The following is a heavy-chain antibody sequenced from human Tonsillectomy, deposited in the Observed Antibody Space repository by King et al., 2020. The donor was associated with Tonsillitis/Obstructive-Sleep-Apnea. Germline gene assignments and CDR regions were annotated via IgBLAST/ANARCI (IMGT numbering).Heavy chain of an antibody. CDR3: ARTRTTMVQVVVSGPYYFYYMDV. J-gene: IGHJ6*03. D-gene: IGHD3-10*01. Sequence: VQLQESGPGLVKPSETLSLTCTVSGGSFSGYYWSWIRQPPGKGLEWIGHMYYSGSTNYNPSLKSRVTISVDTSKNQFSLKMSSVTAADTAVYYCARTRTTMVQVVVSGPYYFYYMDVWGKGTTVTVSS. CDR1: GGSFSGYY. V-gene: IGHV4-59*01. CDR2: MYYSGST.